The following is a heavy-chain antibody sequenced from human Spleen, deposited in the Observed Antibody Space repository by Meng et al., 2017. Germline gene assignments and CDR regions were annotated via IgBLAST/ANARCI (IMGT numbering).Heavy chain of an antibody. D-gene: IGHD3-10*01. CDR3: ARDPIRGRINMFRGLRAGMDV. CDR2: MNPNSGNT. CDR1: GYTFTSYD. Sequence: ASVKVSCKASGYTFTSYDINWVRQATGQGLEWMGWMNPNSGNTGYAQKFQGRVTMTRNTSISTAYMELSSLRSEDTAVYYCARDPIRGRINMFRGLRAGMDVWGQGTTVTVSS. V-gene: IGHV1-8*01. J-gene: IGHJ6*02.